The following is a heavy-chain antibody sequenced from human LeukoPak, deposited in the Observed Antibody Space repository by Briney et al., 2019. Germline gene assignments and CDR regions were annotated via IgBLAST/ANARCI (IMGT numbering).Heavy chain of an antibody. CDR1: GFTFSDYY. J-gene: IGHJ4*02. Sequence: GGSLRLSCAASGFTFSDYYMSWIRQAPGKGLEWVSYISSSGSTIYYADSVKGRFTISRDNSKNTLYLQVNSLGAEDTAVYYCAKGNQFRDFDYWGQGTLVTVSS. CDR3: AKGNQFRDFDY. CDR2: ISSSGSTI. D-gene: IGHD5-24*01. V-gene: IGHV3-11*04.